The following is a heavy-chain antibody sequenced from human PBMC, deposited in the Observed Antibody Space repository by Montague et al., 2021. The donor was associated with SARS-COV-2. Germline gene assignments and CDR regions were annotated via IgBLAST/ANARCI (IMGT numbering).Heavy chain of an antibody. CDR3: ARDSHYYDSSGHFDY. V-gene: IGHV4-59*13. CDR1: GGSISSYY. J-gene: IGHJ4*02. D-gene: IGHD3-22*01. CDR2: IYYSGST. Sequence: SETLSLTCTVSGGSISSYYWSWIWQPPGKGLEWIGYIYYSGSTNYNPSLKSRVTISVDTSKNQFSLKLSSMTAADTAVYYYARDSHYYDSSGHFDYWGQGTLVTVSS.